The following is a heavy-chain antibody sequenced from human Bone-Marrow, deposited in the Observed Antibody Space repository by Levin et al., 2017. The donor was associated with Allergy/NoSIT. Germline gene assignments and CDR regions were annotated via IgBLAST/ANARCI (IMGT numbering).Heavy chain of an antibody. CDR1: GYTFTQYA. J-gene: IGHJ4*02. Sequence: AASVKVSCKASGYTFTQYAMNWVRQAPGQGLEWMGWISTTSGKPTYAQGFTGRFVFSLDTSVSTAYLQITSLNVEDTAVYYCARGPMALVSTAHWGQGTLVTVSS. CDR2: ISTTSGKP. D-gene: IGHD2-8*02. CDR3: ARGPMALVSTAH. V-gene: IGHV7-4-1*02.